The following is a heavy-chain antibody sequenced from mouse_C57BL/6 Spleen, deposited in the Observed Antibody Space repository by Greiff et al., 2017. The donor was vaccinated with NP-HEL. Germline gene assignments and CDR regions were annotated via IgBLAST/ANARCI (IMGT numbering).Heavy chain of an antibody. D-gene: IGHD4-1*01. V-gene: IGHV7-3*01. J-gene: IGHJ4*01. CDR3: ARYKRLGDYAMDY. Sequence: DVMLVESGGGLVQPGGSLSLSCAASGFTFTDYYMSWVRQPPGKALEWLGFIRNKANGYTTEYSASVKGRFTISRDNSQSILYLQMNALRAEDSATYYCARYKRLGDYAMDYWGQGTSVTVSS. CDR2: IRNKANGYTT. CDR1: GFTFTDYY.